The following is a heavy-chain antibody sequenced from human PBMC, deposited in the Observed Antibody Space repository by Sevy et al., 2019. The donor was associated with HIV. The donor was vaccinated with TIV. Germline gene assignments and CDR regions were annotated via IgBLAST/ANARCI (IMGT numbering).Heavy chain of an antibody. CDR3: ARDGGYSDYGMDV. CDR2: ISSGSITV. D-gene: IGHD2-21*01. V-gene: IGHV3-48*01. Sequence: GGSLRLSCAASGFTFRSYSINWVRQAPGKGLECVSFISSGSITVYYTDSVKGRFTISRDSAKNSVYLQMNSLRVEDTGVYYCARDGGYSDYGMDVWGQGTTVTVSS. J-gene: IGHJ6*02. CDR1: GFTFRSYS.